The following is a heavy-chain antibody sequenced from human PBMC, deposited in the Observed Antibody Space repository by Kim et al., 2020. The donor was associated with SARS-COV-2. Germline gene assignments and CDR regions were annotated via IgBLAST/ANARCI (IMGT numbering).Heavy chain of an antibody. D-gene: IGHD4-17*01. Sequence: YADSVKGRFTISRDNAKNSLYLKMNSLRDEDTAVYYCARDSVTTFYGMDVWGQGTTVTVSS. CDR3: ARDSVTTFYGMDV. J-gene: IGHJ6*02. V-gene: IGHV3-48*02.